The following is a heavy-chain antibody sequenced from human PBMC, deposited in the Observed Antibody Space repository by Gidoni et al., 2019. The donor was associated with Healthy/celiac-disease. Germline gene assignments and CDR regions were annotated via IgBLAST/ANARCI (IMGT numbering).Heavy chain of an antibody. V-gene: IGHV3-15*07. CDR1: GFTFSTAW. D-gene: IGHD1-7*01. J-gene: IGHJ6*02. CDR3: TTGDVLGTTIYYYGMDV. Sequence: EVQLVESGGGLVKPGGSLRLSWSASGFTFSTAWLNWVRQAPGKGLGWVGRIKSKTDGGTTDYAAPVKGRFTISRDDSKNTLYLQMNSLKTEDTAVYYCTTGDVLGTTIYYYGMDVWGQGTTVTVSS. CDR2: IKSKTDGGTT.